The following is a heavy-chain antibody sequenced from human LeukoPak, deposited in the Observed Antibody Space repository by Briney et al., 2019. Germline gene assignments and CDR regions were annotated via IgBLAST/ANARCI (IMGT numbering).Heavy chain of an antibody. CDR1: GYTFAGYH. Sequence: ASVKVSCEASGYTFAGYHMHWVRQAPGQGLEWMGWINPNSGGTNYAQKFQGRVTMTRDTSISTAYMELSRLRSDDTAVYYCARALKLLYWFDPWGQGTLVTVSS. V-gene: IGHV1-2*02. D-gene: IGHD3-10*01. CDR3: ARALKLLYWFDP. J-gene: IGHJ5*02. CDR2: INPNSGGT.